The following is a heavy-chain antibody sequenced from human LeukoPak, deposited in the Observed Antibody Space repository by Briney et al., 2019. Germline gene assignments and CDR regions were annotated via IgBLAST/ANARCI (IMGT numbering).Heavy chain of an antibody. V-gene: IGHV5-51*01. Sequence: GESLKISCKGSGNSFTTYWIGWVRQMPGKGLEWMGIIDVGDSDTRYRPSFQGQVTISVDKSINTAYLQWSSLKASDTAMYYCARVVDYDTSGYQTKNWFDPWGQGTLVTVSS. CDR2: IDVGDSDT. CDR1: GNSFTTYW. CDR3: ARVVDYDTSGYQTKNWFDP. D-gene: IGHD3-22*01. J-gene: IGHJ5*02.